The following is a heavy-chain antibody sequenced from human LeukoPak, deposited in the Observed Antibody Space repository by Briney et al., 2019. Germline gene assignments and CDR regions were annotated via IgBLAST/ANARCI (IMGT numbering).Heavy chain of an antibody. CDR1: GFTFSSYA. V-gene: IGHV3-23*01. CDR3: AREPYTELYYFDY. CDR2: ISTTGGST. D-gene: IGHD1-26*01. Sequence: GGSLRLSCAASGFTFSSYAMSWVRQAPGKGLEWVSTISTTGGSTYYADSVKGRLTISRDNAKNTLYLQMNSLRAEDTAVYYCAREPYTELYYFDYWGQGTLVTVSS. J-gene: IGHJ4*02.